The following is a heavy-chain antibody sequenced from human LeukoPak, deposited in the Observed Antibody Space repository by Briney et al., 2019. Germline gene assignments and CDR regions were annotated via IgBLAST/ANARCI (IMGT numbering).Heavy chain of an antibody. Sequence: GASVKVSCKASGYTFTSYGISWVRQAPGQGLEWMGWISAYNGNTNYAQKLQGRVTMTTDTSTSTAYMELSRLRSDDTAVYYCARDVRRDGYNNFDFWGQGTLVTVSS. CDR3: ARDVRRDGYNNFDF. V-gene: IGHV1-18*01. CDR2: ISAYNGNT. CDR1: GYTFTSYG. J-gene: IGHJ4*02. D-gene: IGHD5-24*01.